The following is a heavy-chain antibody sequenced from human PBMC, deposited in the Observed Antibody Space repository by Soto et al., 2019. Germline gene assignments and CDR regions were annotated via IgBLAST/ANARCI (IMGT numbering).Heavy chain of an antibody. J-gene: IGHJ4*01. V-gene: IGHV3-15*01. D-gene: IGHD5-18*01. CDR2: IKSKTDGGTT. CDR3: TRAVMVPQFDY. CDR1: GFTFSNAW. Sequence: GGSLRLSCEASGFTFSNAWMSWVPQAPGKGLEWVGRIKSKTDGGTTDYAAPVKGRFTISRDDSKNTLYLQMNSLKTEDTAVYYCTRAVMVPQFDYWGHGTLVNVS.